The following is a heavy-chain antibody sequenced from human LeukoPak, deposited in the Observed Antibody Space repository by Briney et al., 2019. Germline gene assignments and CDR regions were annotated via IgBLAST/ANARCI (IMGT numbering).Heavy chain of an antibody. V-gene: IGHV3-23*01. CDR2: LSGSGGRT. D-gene: IGHD2-2*01. CDR3: AKARPVPTANIDY. J-gene: IGHJ4*02. CDR1: GFTFRRYA. Sequence: GGSLRHSCSASGFTFRRYAMSWMRQALGQGLAWVSALSGSGGRTYFADSVHGRFPISRDNSQKTLHLQMNSRKGHNRAVFYCAKARPVPTANIDYWSQGTLVTVSS.